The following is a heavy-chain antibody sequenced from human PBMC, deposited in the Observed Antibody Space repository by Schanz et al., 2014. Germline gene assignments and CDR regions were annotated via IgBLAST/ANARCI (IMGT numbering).Heavy chain of an antibody. CDR1: GFTFSSHW. D-gene: IGHD2-21*02. CDR2: VSSRSDEI. CDR3: AKDLGVDCGDGCFNWYFDL. V-gene: IGHV3-23*04. J-gene: IGHJ2*01. Sequence: EVQLVQSGGGLVQPGGSLRLSCAASGFTFSSHWMHWVRQAPGKGLEWVAAVSSRSDEIKYADSVRGRFTISRDNSRSTMYLQMNSLRAEDTAVYFCAKDLGVDCGDGCFNWYFDLWGRGTLVTVSS.